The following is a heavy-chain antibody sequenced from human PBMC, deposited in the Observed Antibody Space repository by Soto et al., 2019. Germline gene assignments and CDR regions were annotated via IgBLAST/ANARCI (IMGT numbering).Heavy chain of an antibody. V-gene: IGHV2-5*02. CDR3: AHRGGGIVDWYFDL. Sequence: QITLNESGPTLVKPTQTLTLTCTFSGFSLGTYGVGVGWIRQPPGKALEWLALIYWDDDKRYSPSLKSRLTITKDTSKRLVFLTLTNMDPVDTATYYCAHRGGGIVDWYFDLWGRGTPVIVSS. CDR2: IYWDDDK. CDR1: GFSLGTYGVG. J-gene: IGHJ2*01. D-gene: IGHD1-26*01.